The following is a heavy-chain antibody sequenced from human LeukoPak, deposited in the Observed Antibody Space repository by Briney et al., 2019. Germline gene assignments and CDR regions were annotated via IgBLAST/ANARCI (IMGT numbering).Heavy chain of an antibody. Sequence: PSETLSLTCTISGGFISSYYWSWVRQPPGKGLEWIGYVYYSGSTNYNPSLKSRVTISVDTSKNQFSLKLSSVTAADTAVYYCARGYDGSGYYFFDYWGQGTLVTVSS. J-gene: IGHJ4*02. CDR2: VYYSGST. CDR3: ARGYDGSGYYFFDY. CDR1: GGFISSYY. V-gene: IGHV4-59*01. D-gene: IGHD3-22*01.